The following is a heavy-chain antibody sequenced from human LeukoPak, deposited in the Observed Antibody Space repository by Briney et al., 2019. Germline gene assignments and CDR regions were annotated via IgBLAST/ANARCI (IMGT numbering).Heavy chain of an antibody. CDR3: ARAHYTYSGGYYGVGY. D-gene: IGHD1-26*01. J-gene: IGHJ4*02. CDR1: GFTFSDYS. V-gene: IGHV3-48*02. CDR2: ITSSSSTI. Sequence: GGSLRLSCAASGFTFSDYSMNWVRQAPGKGLEWVSYITSSSSTIYYADSVKGRFTISREHAKNSLYLQRNSLRDEDTAVYYCARAHYTYSGGYYGVGYWGQGTLVTVSS.